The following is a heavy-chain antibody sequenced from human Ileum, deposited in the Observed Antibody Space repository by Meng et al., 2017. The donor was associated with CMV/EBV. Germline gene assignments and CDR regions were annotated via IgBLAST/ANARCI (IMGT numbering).Heavy chain of an antibody. V-gene: IGHV2-5*02. J-gene: IGHJ5*02. Sequence: QHTLQESGPTLVKPTPTLPLTCTFSGFSLTTNVESVGWIRQPPGKALEWLALIHGGGGKQYSPSLQSRLTATRDTSKNQVVLTMTNMDPVDTATYYCVHRYSSSSGQVSWGQGTLVTVSS. D-gene: IGHD6-6*01. CDR3: VHRYSSSSGQVS. CDR2: IHGGGGK. CDR1: GFSLTTNVES.